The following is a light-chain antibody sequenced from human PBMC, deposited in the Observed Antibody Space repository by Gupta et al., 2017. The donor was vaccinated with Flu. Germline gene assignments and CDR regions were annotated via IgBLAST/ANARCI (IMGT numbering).Light chain of an antibody. CDR3: QQDDLWYT. J-gene: IGKJ2*01. CDR1: QNINRW. V-gene: IGKV1-5*03. CDR2: EAS. Sequence: DTQMTQSPSTLSASIGDTVTITCRASQNINRWLVWYQQKPGKAPKLLIYEASVLQTGVPSRFTGSGSGTEFTLTISSLQYDDFATYYCQQDDLWYTFGQGTKLEIK.